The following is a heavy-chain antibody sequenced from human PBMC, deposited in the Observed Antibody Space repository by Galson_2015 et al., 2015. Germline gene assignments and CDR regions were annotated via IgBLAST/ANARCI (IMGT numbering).Heavy chain of an antibody. V-gene: IGHV1-3*01. J-gene: IGHJ4*02. CDR1: GYTFTSYD. D-gene: IGHD3-10*02. CDR2: FNAGNGNT. CDR3: AMSGRYYFDF. Sequence: SVKVSCKASGYTFTSYDMHWARQAPGQGLEWMGWFNAGNGNTKYSQKFQARVTITRDTSASTAYMELSSLRPDDTAVYYCAMSGRYYFDFWGQGTLVTGSS.